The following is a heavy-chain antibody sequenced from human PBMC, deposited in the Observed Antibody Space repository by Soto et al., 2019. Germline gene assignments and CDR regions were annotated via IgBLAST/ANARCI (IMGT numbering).Heavy chain of an antibody. CDR1: GFNFNSST. CDR2: ISSSGYI. J-gene: IGHJ6*02. CDR3: ARDCSGGSCYPGMDV. D-gene: IGHD2-15*01. V-gene: IGHV3-21*01. Sequence: NPGGSLRLSCAASGFNFNSSTINWVRQAPGKRLEWLSSISSSGYIFSTDSVRGRFTISRDNAKNSVYLQINSLRAEDTAVYFCARDCSGGSCYPGMDVWGQGTTVTGSS.